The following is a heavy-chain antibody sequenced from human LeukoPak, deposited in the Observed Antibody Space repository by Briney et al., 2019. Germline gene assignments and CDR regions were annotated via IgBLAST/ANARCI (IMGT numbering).Heavy chain of an antibody. J-gene: IGHJ6*02. D-gene: IGHD3-10*01. V-gene: IGHV3-53*01. CDR1: GFTVSSNY. Sequence: GGSLRLSCAASGFTVSSNYKSWVRQAPGKGLEWVSVIYSGGSTYYADSVKGRFTISRDNSKNTLYLQMNSLRAEDTAVYYCARDRSDYYGSGSYFYYYGMDVWGQGTTVTVSS. CDR3: ARDRSDYYGSGSYFYYYGMDV. CDR2: IYSGGST.